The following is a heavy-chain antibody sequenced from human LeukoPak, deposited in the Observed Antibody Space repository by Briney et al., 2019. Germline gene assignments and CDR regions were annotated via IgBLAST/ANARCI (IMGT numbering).Heavy chain of an antibody. CDR1: GFTFSSHV. CDR2: ISGSGSPT. V-gene: IGHV3-23*01. J-gene: IGHJ4*02. Sequence: PGGSLRLSCAASGFTFSSHVMSWVRQAPGKGLEWVSSISGSGSPTYYADSVRGRFTISRDNSKNALHLQMNSLRVDDTAVYYCAPDPNKWLRNYWGQGTLVTVSS. CDR3: APDPNKWLRNY. D-gene: IGHD5-12*01.